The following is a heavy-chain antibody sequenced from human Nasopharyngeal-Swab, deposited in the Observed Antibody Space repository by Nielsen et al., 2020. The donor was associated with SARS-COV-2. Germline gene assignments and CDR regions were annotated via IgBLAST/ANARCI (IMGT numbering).Heavy chain of an antibody. CDR2: INSDGSKR. D-gene: IGHD5-24*01. V-gene: IGHV3-74*01. CDR1: GFTFSDYW. J-gene: IGHJ4*02. CDR3: ARDRQEMATILGY. Sequence: GESLKISCAASGFTFSDYWMHWVRQVPGKGLVWISGINSDGSKRVFADSVKGRFTISRDSAKNTVYLQMNSLRAEDTAVYYCARDRQEMATILGYWGQGTLVTVSS.